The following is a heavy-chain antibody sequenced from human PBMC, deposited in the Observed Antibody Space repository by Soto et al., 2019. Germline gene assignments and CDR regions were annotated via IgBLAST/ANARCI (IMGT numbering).Heavy chain of an antibody. V-gene: IGHV4-31*03. CDR1: GISMSSGGHY. Sequence: SEKLSLTCTVSGISMSSGGHYWSWVRQHPGKGLEWIGYIYFSGTTYYNPTLKSRVTLSVDTSKNRFSLSLTSVTAGDTAVYYCARVLGSAVYYGMDVWGQGPTVT. CDR3: ARVLGSAVYYGMDV. CDR2: IYFSGTT. J-gene: IGHJ6*02. D-gene: IGHD3-10*01.